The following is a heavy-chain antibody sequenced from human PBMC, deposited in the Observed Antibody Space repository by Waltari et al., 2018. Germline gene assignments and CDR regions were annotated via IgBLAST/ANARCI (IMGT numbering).Heavy chain of an antibody. V-gene: IGHV4-4*02. CDR3: ARGRNQLLWKHAFDI. D-gene: IGHD2-2*01. J-gene: IGHJ3*02. CDR1: GASISSSNW. CDR2: IYQSGTT. Sequence: QVQLQVSGPGLVKPSGTLSLTCAVSGASISSSNWWSWFRQPPGKGLEWIGAIYQSGTTNDNPSLKSRVTISVDKSKNQFSLKLSSVTAADTAVYYCARGRNQLLWKHAFDIWGQGTMVTVSS.